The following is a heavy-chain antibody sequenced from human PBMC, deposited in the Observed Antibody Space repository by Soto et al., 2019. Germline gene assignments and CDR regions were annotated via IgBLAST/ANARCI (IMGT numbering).Heavy chain of an antibody. J-gene: IGHJ3*02. Sequence: GGSLRLSCAASGFTFSSYAMHWVRQAPGKGLEWVAVISYDGSNKYYADSVKGRFTISRDNSKNTLYLQMNSLRAEDTAVYYCARDIGRFSRDAFDIWGQGTMVTVSS. CDR2: ISYDGSNK. V-gene: IGHV3-30-3*01. CDR3: ARDIGRFSRDAFDI. D-gene: IGHD3-3*01. CDR1: GFTFSSYA.